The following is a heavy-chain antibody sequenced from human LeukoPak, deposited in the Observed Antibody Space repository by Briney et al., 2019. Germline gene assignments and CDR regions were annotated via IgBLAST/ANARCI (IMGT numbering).Heavy chain of an antibody. J-gene: IGHJ4*02. CDR1: GFTVSINC. D-gene: IGHD1-26*01. Sequence: GGSLRLSCAASGFTVSINCISCVRQAPGEGREWGTVIYSGGSTYYPDSVKGRFTISRDNSKNTLYLQMNSLRAEDTAVYYCARESGGTHDYWGQGTLVTVSS. CDR2: IYSGGST. V-gene: IGHV3-53*01. CDR3: ARESGGTHDY.